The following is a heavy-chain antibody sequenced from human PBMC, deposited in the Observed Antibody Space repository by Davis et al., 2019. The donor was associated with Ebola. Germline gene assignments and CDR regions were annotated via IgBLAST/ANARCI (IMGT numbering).Heavy chain of an antibody. CDR1: GFTFSSYA. CDR2: ISYDGSNK. J-gene: IGHJ6*02. V-gene: IGHV3-30-3*01. Sequence: GESLKISCAASGFTFSSYAMHWVRQAPGKGLEWVAVISYDGSNKYYADSVKGRFTISRDNSKNSLYLQMNSLRAEDTAVYYCAPYCTGGVCNYGMDVWGQGTTVTVSS. CDR3: APYCTGGVCNYGMDV. D-gene: IGHD2-8*02.